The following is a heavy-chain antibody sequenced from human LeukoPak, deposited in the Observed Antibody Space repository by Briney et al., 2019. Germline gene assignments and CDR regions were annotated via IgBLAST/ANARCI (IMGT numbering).Heavy chain of an antibody. CDR2: ISAYNGNT. V-gene: IGHV1-18*01. J-gene: IGHJ3*01. Sequence: ASVKVSCKASGYTFTSYGISWVRQAPGQGLEWMGWISAYNGNTNYAQKLQGRVTMTTDTSTSTAYMELRSLRSDDTAVYYCARDQVVRGVINFGQYAFDVWGQGTMVTVSS. CDR3: ARDQVVRGVINFGQYAFDV. CDR1: GYTFTSYG. D-gene: IGHD3-10*01.